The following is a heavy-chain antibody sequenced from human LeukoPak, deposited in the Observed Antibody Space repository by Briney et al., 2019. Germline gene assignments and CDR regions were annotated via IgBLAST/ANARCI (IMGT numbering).Heavy chain of an antibody. CDR2: IIPILGIA. CDR3: ARDLGYSGYDSARATY. V-gene: IGHV1-69*04. J-gene: IGHJ4*02. D-gene: IGHD5-12*01. CDR1: GGTFSSYA. Sequence: SVKVSCKASGGTFSSYAISWVRQAPGQGLEWMGRIIPILGIATSAQTFQGRVTITADKSTSTAYIELSSLTSEDTAVYYCARDLGYSGYDSARATYWGQGTLVTVSS.